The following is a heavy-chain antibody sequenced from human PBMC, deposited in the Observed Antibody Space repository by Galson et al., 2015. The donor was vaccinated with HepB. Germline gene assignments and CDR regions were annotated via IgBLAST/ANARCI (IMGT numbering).Heavy chain of an antibody. CDR1: GYSFTSYW. CDR3: ARQDRGYSGYEFWFDP. Sequence: QSGAEVKKPGESLKISCKGSGYSFTSYWIGWVRQMPGKGLEWMGIIYPGDSDTRYSPSFQGQVTISADKSISTAYLQWSSLKASDPAIYYCARQDRGYSGYEFWFDPWGQGTLVTVSS. J-gene: IGHJ5*02. V-gene: IGHV5-51*01. CDR2: IYPGDSDT. D-gene: IGHD5-12*01.